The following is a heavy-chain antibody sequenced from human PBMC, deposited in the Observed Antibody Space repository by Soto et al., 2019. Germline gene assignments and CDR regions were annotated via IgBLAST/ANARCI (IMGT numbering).Heavy chain of an antibody. CDR3: AKDSSYGSGSYYNYQD. J-gene: IGHJ4*02. CDR2: ISGSGGST. CDR1: GFTFSSYA. Sequence: GGSLRLSCAASGFTFSSYAMSWVRQAPGKGLEWVSAISGSGGSTYYADSVKGRFTISRDNSKNTLYLQMNSLRAEGTAVYYCAKDSSYGSGSYYNYQDWGQGTLVTVSS. V-gene: IGHV3-23*01. D-gene: IGHD3-10*01.